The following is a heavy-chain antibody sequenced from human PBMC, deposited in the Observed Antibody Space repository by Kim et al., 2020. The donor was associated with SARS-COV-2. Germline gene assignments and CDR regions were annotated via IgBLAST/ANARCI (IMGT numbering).Heavy chain of an antibody. Sequence: SVKDPFTISRDNSKNALYLQMNSLRVEDTGVYYCAKDSGVIIVSMGLEWGQGTLVTVSS. D-gene: IGHD3-10*01. J-gene: IGHJ4*02. V-gene: IGHV3-23*01. CDR3: AKDSGVIIVSMGLE.